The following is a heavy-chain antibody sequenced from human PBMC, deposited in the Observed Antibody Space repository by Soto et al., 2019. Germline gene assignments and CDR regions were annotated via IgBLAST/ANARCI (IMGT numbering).Heavy chain of an antibody. CDR1: GGSISSYY. D-gene: IGHD3-22*01. J-gene: IGHJ2*01. Sequence: SETLSLTCTVSGGSISSYYRRWIRQPPGKGLERIGYIYYSGSTNFNISIKSRDNISVDKSKNQLSLKLSSENAADTAVYYCERVPDYDISGWEYFDLWGRGTLVTVSS. CDR3: ERVPDYDISGWEYFDL. V-gene: IGHV4-59*01. CDR2: IYYSGST.